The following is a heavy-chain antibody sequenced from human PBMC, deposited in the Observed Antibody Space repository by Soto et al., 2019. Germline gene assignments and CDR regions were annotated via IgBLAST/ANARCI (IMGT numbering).Heavy chain of an antibody. CDR1: GFTFYNYA. V-gene: IGHV3-23*01. CDR3: AKKGLGSLATYCTTGDCHYAFEV. Sequence: EVQLLESGGGLVRPGGSLRLSCAASGFTFYNYAMNWVRRAPGKGLEWVSTISGGGDGTYYADSVKGRFTISRDNSRNTVYLQMISLRAEDTAVYYCAKKGLGSLATYCTTGDCHYAFEVWGQGTLVTVSS. CDR2: ISGGGDGT. J-gene: IGHJ3*01. D-gene: IGHD2-8*01.